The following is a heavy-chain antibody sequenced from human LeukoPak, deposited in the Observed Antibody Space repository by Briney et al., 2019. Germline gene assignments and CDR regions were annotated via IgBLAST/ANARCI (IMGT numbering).Heavy chain of an antibody. CDR3: VRDNPRCCGVVPANIDDY. J-gene: IGHJ4*02. V-gene: IGHV3-48*01. Sequence: PGGSLRLSCVASGFTFSPYSMHWVRQAPGKNLEWLSYISSTSGTIFYADSVTGRFTISRDNAKNSLYLQMHSLRAEDTALYYCVRDNPRCCGVVPANIDDYWGQGTLVTVSS. CDR2: ISSTSGTI. CDR1: GFTFSPYS. D-gene: IGHD2-15*01.